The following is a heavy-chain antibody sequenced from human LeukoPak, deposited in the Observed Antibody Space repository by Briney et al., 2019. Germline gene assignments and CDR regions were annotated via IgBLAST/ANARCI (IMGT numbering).Heavy chain of an antibody. V-gene: IGHV1-18*01. J-gene: IGHJ4*02. CDR1: GHTFPKNG. Sequence: GASVKVSGKTSGHTFPKNGIAWVRQAPGQGLEWMGWVVGHNGHTKYAQRFQGRVIMTTDTSTSTAYMELRSLKSDDTAIYYCATVGRLHYVLEDWGQGTLVTVSS. CDR2: VVGHNGHT. D-gene: IGHD3-3*01. CDR3: ATVGRLHYVLED.